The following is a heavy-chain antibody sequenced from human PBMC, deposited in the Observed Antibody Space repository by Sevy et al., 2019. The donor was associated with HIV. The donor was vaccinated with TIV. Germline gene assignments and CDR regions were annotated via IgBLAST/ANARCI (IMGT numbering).Heavy chain of an antibody. CDR3: ATVDLLTGSGFYGMDV. J-gene: IGHJ6*02. CDR2: FDPEHGET. V-gene: IGHV1-24*01. CDR1: GYTITELS. Sequence: ASVKVSCKVSGYTITELSMHWVRQAPGKGLEWMGGFDPEHGETIYAQKFQGRVTMTEDTSTDTAYMELSSLRSEDTAVYYCATVDLLTGSGFYGMDVWGQGTTVTVSS. D-gene: IGHD3-9*01.